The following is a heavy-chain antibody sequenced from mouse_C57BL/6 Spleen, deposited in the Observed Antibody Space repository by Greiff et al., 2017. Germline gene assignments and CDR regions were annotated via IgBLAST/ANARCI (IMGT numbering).Heavy chain of an antibody. J-gene: IGHJ4*01. V-gene: IGHV6-6*01. CDR3: TFITTVVDYYYAMDY. CDR2: IRNKANNHAT. Sequence: EVKLVESGGGLVQPGGSMKLSCAASGFTFSDAWMDWVRQSPEKGLEWVAEIRNKANNHATYYAESVKGRFTISRDDSKSSVYLQMNSLRAEDTGIYYCTFITTVVDYYYAMDYWGQGTSVTVSS. D-gene: IGHD1-1*01. CDR1: GFTFSDAW.